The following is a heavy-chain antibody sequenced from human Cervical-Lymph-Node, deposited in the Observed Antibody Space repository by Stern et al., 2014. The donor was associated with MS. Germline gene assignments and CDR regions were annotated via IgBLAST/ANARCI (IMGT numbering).Heavy chain of an antibody. D-gene: IGHD2-21*02. J-gene: IGHJ5*02. CDR1: GFTFGDYG. Sequence: EVQLLESGGGLVQPGRSLRLSCTASGFTFGDYGMSWFRQAPGKGLEWVGFIRGTPYGGTTEYAASVKGSFIISRDDSKSIAYLQMNSLKTEDTAVYYCTRTRVTDPFDPWGQGTLVTVSS. CDR2: IRGTPYGGTT. CDR3: TRTRVTDPFDP. V-gene: IGHV3-49*03.